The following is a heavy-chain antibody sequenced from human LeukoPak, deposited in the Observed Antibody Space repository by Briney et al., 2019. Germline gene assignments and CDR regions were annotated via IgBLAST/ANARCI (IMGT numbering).Heavy chain of an antibody. D-gene: IGHD6-6*01. CDR3: ATDAGNGAETRAAQAFDI. J-gene: IGHJ3*02. V-gene: IGHV3-48*04. CDR2: ISSSSSTI. Sequence: GGSLRLSCAASGFTFSSYSMTWVRQAPGKGLEWVSYISSSSSTIYYADSVKGRFTISRDNAKNTLYLQMNSLRAEDTAVYYCATDAGNGAETRAAQAFDIWGQGTMVTVSS. CDR1: GFTFSSYS.